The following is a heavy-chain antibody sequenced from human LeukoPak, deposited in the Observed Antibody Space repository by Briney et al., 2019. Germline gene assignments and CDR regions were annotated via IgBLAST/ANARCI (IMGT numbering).Heavy chain of an antibody. J-gene: IGHJ3*02. D-gene: IGHD3-10*01. Sequence: GGSLRLSCAASGFTFSSYWMSWVRQAPGKGLVWVANIKQDGSEKYYVDSVKGRFTISRDNAKNSLYLQMNSLRAEDTAVYYCARDGDYYGSGSGGANDAFDIWGQGTMVTVSS. CDR3: ARDGDYYGSGSGGANDAFDI. CDR2: IKQDGSEK. CDR1: GFTFSSYW. V-gene: IGHV3-7*01.